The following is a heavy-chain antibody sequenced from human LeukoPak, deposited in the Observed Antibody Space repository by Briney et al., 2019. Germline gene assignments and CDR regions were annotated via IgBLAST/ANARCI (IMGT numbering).Heavy chain of an antibody. D-gene: IGHD3-16*01. CDR2: ISYDGSSK. V-gene: IGHV3-30-3*01. Sequence: GRSLRLSCAASGFTFSSYAMYWVRQAPGKGLEWVTFISYDGSSKCYADSVKGRFTISRDNSKNTLFLQMNSLRDEDTAVYYCAREIWGTFKDWGQGTLVTISS. J-gene: IGHJ4*02. CDR1: GFTFSSYA. CDR3: AREIWGTFKD.